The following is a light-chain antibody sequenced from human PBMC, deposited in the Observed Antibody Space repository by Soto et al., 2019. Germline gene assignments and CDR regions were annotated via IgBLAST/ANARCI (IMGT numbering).Light chain of an antibody. V-gene: IGKV1-5*03. J-gene: IGKJ1*01. CDR2: NAS. CDR3: QQFYRYPWT. CDR1: QSVDTC. Sequence: DIQMTQSPSTLSASVGDRVTITCRASQSVDTCLAWYQQKPGKAPNLLIYNASSLETGVPSRFSGSGSVTEFTLTISSLQPDDFATYYCQQFYRYPWTFGQGTKVEIK.